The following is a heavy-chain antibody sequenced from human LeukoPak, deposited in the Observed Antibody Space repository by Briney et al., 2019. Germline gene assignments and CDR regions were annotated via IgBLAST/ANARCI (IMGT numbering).Heavy chain of an antibody. J-gene: IGHJ4*02. CDR1: GFSLSTSGVG. D-gene: IGHD6-13*01. Sequence: SGPTLVNPTQTLTLTCTFSGFSLSTSGVGVGWIRQPPGKALEGLALIYWDDDKRYSPSLKSRLTITKDTSKNQVVLTMTNMDPVDTATYYCAHPSGGDSSSWLYYFDYWGQGTLVTVSS. V-gene: IGHV2-5*02. CDR2: IYWDDDK. CDR3: AHPSGGDSSSWLYYFDY.